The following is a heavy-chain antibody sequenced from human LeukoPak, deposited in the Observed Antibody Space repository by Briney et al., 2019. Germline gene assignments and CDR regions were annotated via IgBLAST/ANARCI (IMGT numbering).Heavy chain of an antibody. CDR3: ARDINPSLLWFGELSGWFDP. V-gene: IGHV4-30-4*07. CDR1: GGSISSGGYS. CDR2: IYYSGST. Sequence: PSETLSLTCAVSGGSISSGGYSWSWIRQPPGKGLEWIGYIYYSGSTYYNPSLKSRVTISVDTSKNQFSLKLSSVTAADTAVYYCARDINPSLLWFGELSGWFDPWGQGTLVTVSS. D-gene: IGHD3-10*01. J-gene: IGHJ5*02.